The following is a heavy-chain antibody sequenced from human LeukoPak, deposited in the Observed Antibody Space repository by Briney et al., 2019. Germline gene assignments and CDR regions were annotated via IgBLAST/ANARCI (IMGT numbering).Heavy chain of an antibody. Sequence: GESLQISCQGSGSSFTSYWIGWVRPVPGKGLEWMGIIYPGDSDTSYSPSFQGQVTISADQSISTAYLQWSSLKAADTAMYYCARRALKGAARNWFDPWGQGTLVTVSS. CDR1: GSSFTSYW. V-gene: IGHV5-51*01. J-gene: IGHJ5*02. D-gene: IGHD6-6*01. CDR2: IYPGDSDT. CDR3: ARRALKGAARNWFDP.